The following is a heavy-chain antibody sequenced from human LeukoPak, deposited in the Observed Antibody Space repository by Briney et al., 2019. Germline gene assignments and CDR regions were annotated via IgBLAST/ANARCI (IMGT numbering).Heavy chain of an antibody. CDR2: IYYSGST. D-gene: IGHD3-10*01. CDR1: GGSISSYY. J-gene: IGHJ4*02. V-gene: IGHV4-59*01. CDR3: ARGLWFGELSFDY. Sequence: PSETLSLTRTVSGGSISSYYWSWIRQPPGKGLEWIGYIYYSGSTNYNPSLKSRVTISVDTSKNQFSLKLSSVTAADTAVYYCARGLWFGELSFDYWGQGTLVTVSS.